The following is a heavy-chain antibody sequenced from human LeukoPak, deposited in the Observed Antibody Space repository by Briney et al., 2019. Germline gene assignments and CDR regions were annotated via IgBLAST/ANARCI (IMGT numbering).Heavy chain of an antibody. V-gene: IGHV4-59*01. J-gene: IGHJ4*02. Sequence: SETLSLTCSVSGDSLSPYYWNWIRQPPGKGLEWIGYIHYSGGPNYNPSLKSRVTLSVDTSKNQLSLNLYSVTAADTAVYFCARARSAIYAFDFWGQGILVSVSS. CDR1: GDSLSPYY. CDR3: ARARSAIYAFDF. CDR2: IHYSGGP. D-gene: IGHD3-16*01.